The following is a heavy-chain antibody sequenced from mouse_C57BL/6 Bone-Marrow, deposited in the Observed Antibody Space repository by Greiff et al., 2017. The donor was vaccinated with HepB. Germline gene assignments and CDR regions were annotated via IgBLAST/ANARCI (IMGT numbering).Heavy chain of an antibody. D-gene: IGHD1-1*01. J-gene: IGHJ1*03. CDR2: ISDGGSYT. CDR3: ARAAYGSSYRWYFDV. Sequence: EVQRVESGGGLVKPGGSLKLSCAASGFTFSSYAMSWVRQTPEKRLEWVATISDGGSYTYYPDNVKGRFTISRDNAKNNLYLQMSHLKSEDTAMYYGARAAYGSSYRWYFDVWGTGTTVTVSS. CDR1: GFTFSSYA. V-gene: IGHV5-4*01.